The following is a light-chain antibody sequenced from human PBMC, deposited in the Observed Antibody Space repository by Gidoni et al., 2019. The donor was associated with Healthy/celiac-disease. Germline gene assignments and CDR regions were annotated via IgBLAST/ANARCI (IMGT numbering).Light chain of an antibody. Sequence: EIVMTQSPATLSVPPGERATLSYRASLSVSSNLAWYQQKPGQAPRLLIYGSSTRATGIPAWFSGSVSGTAFTLTISSLLSEDFAVYYCQQYNNWPWTFGQGTKVEIK. CDR2: GSS. J-gene: IGKJ1*01. CDR1: LSVSSN. CDR3: QQYNNWPWT. V-gene: IGKV3-15*01.